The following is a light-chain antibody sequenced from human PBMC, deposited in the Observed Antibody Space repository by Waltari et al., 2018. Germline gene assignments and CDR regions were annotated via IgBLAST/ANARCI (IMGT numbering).Light chain of an antibody. CDR2: QDV. CDR1: ELGQKY. Sequence: SYELTQPTSVSVSPGQTATISCSGDELGQKYVCWYQHKPGQSPVLVIYQDVKRPSGIPGRFSGSTSGDTATLTIRGTQAVDEADYYCQAWDSFTDVMFGGGTKLTVL. V-gene: IGLV3-1*01. J-gene: IGLJ3*02. CDR3: QAWDSFTDVM.